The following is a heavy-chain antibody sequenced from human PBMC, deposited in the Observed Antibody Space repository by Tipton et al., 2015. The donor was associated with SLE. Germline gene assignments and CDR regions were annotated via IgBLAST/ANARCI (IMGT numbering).Heavy chain of an antibody. Sequence: SLRLSCAASGFTFSSYAMSWVRQAPGKGPEWVSVIYSGGSTYYADSVKGRFTISRDNSKNTLYLQMNSLRAEDTAVYYCANPRMARWGQGTLVTVSS. D-gene: IGHD5-24*01. CDR2: IYSGGST. CDR3: ANPRMAR. V-gene: IGHV3-23*03. CDR1: GFTFSSYA. J-gene: IGHJ4*02.